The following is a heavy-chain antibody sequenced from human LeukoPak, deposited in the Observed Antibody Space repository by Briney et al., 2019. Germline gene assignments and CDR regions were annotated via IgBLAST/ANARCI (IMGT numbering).Heavy chain of an antibody. CDR2: IYHSGST. J-gene: IGHJ4*02. D-gene: IGHD6-6*01. CDR3: ARDLSSSSGHSFDY. V-gene: IGHV4-38-2*02. Sequence: PSETLSLTCTVSGYSISSGYYWGWIRQPPGKGLEWIGSIYHSGSTYYNPSLKSRVTISVDTSKNQFSLKLSSVTATDTALYYCARDLSSSSGHSFDYWGQGTLVTVSS. CDR1: GYSISSGYY.